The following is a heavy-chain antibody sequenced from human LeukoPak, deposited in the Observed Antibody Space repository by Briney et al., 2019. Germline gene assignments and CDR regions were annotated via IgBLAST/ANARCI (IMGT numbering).Heavy chain of an antibody. CDR2: ISTSSTYI. D-gene: IGHD5-18*01. V-gene: IGHV3-21*01. CDR1: GFTFSDYS. CDR3: ARSTGYNNGNADDH. J-gene: IGHJ5*02. Sequence: GGSLRLSCAASGFTFSDYSVHWVRQAPGKGLEWVSSISTSSTYIYYADSVKGRFTISRDNAKKSLSLQMNSLRAEDTAVYYCARSTGYNNGNADDHWGQGTLVTISA.